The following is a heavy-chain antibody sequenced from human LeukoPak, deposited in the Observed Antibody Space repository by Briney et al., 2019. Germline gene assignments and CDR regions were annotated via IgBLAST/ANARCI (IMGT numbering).Heavy chain of an antibody. D-gene: IGHD3-3*01. CDR3: ALGSYYDFWSGYYFKAFDI. Sequence: HPGGSLRLSCAASGFTFSSYWMHWVRQAPGKGLVWVSRINSDGSSTSYADSVKGRFTISRDNAKNTLYLQMNSLRAEDTAVYYCALGSYYDFWSGYYFKAFDIWGQGTMVTVSS. J-gene: IGHJ3*02. V-gene: IGHV3-74*01. CDR1: GFTFSSYW. CDR2: INSDGSST.